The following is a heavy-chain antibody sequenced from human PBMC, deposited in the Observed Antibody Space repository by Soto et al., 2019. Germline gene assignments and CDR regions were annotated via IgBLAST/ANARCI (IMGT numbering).Heavy chain of an antibody. V-gene: IGHV1-69*13. Sequence: GASVKVSCKASGGTFSSYAISWVRQATGQGLEWMGGIIPIFGTANYAQKFQGRVTITADESTSTAYMELSSLRSEDTAVYYCARGGGSYYGYNWFDPWGQGTLVTVSS. D-gene: IGHD1-26*01. CDR3: ARGGGSYYGYNWFDP. J-gene: IGHJ5*02. CDR1: GGTFSSYA. CDR2: IIPIFGTA.